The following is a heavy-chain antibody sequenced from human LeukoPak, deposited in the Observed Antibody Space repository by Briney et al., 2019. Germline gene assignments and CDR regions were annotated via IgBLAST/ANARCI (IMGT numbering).Heavy chain of an antibody. J-gene: IGHJ4*02. D-gene: IGHD3-3*01. CDR3: ATTSRDFWSGYDY. Sequence: SETLSLTCTVSGGSISSYYWSWIRQPPGKGLEWIGYIYYTGSTNYNPSLKSRVTISVDTSKNQFSLELTSVTAADTAVYYCATTSRDFWSGYDYWGQGTLVTVSS. V-gene: IGHV4-59*01. CDR1: GGSISSYY. CDR2: IYYTGST.